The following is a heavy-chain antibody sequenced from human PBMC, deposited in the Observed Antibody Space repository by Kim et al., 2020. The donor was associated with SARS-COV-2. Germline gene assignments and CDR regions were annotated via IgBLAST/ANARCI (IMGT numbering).Heavy chain of an antibody. CDR1: GGSISNYY. D-gene: IGHD1-1*01. CDR3: ARGGTVRPGMDV. Sequence: SETLSLTCTVSGGSISNYYWSWIRQPPGKGLEWIGYVYYSGSTSYNPSLKSRVTISVDTSKNQFSLKLTSVTAADTAVYYCARGGTVRPGMDVWGQGTTVTVTS. V-gene: IGHV4-59*01. J-gene: IGHJ6*02. CDR2: VYYSGST.